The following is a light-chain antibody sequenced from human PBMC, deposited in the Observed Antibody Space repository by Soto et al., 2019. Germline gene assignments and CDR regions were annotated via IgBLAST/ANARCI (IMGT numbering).Light chain of an antibody. CDR3: QQRGNWPFLT. Sequence: EIVLTQSPATLSLSPGDRATLSCRASQDVGTFLAWYQQKPAQAPRLLIYDASIRATGIPGRFSGSGFGTDFTLTITSLEPEDFAVYYCQQRGNWPFLTFGGGTKVEIK. V-gene: IGKV3-11*01. CDR1: QDVGTF. CDR2: DAS. J-gene: IGKJ4*01.